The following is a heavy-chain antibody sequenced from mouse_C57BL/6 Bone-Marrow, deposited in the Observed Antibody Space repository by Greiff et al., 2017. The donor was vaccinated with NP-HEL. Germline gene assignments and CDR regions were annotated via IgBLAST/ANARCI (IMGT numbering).Heavy chain of an antibody. CDR2: IDPSDSET. Sequence: VQLQQPGAELVRPGSSVKLSCKASGYTFTSYWMHWVKQRPIQGLEWIGNIDPSDSETHYNQKFKDKATLTVDKSSSTAYMQLSSLTSEDSAVYYCARRDEYDWYFDNWGQGTTLTVSS. D-gene: IGHD2-4*01. V-gene: IGHV1-52*01. J-gene: IGHJ2*01. CDR3: ARRDEYDWYFDN. CDR1: GYTFTSYW.